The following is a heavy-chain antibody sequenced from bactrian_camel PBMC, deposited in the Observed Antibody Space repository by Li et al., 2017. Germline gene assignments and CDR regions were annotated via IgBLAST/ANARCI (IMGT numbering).Heavy chain of an antibody. CDR1: GWTECSKD. V-gene: IGHV3S53*01. J-gene: IGHJ4*01. CDR3: ATATDCRWTGYPTWTPLANY. Sequence: HVQLVESGGGSVQAGGSLRLSCVASGWTECSKDMAWFRQVPGKEREFVAQIESGGTTIYSDSVKGRFTISQDKTKNTVFLHMNNLKPEDTATYYCATATDCRWTGYPTWTPLANYWGQGTQVTVS. CDR2: IESGGTT. D-gene: IGHD1*01.